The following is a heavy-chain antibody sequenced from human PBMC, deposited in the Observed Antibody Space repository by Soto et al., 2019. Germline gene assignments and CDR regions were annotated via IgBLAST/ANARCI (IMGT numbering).Heavy chain of an antibody. D-gene: IGHD5-18*01. J-gene: IGHJ4*02. CDR2: INSDGSST. V-gene: IGHV3-74*01. CDR1: GLTFSTYW. CDR3: ARGRGLVETAMVQGH. Sequence: VVLVESGGGLVQPGGSLRLSCAASGLTFSTYWMPWVRQAPGKGLVWVSSINSDGSSTGYADSVKGRFTISRDNAKNTLYLQMNSLRAEDTAVYYCARGRGLVETAMVQGHWGQGTLVPVSS.